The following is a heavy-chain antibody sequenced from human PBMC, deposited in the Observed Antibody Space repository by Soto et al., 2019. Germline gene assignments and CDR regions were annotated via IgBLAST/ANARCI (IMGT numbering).Heavy chain of an antibody. V-gene: IGHV4-4*02. CDR2: IYHSGST. CDR1: GGSISSSNW. D-gene: IGHD6-19*01. Sequence: QVQLQESGPGLVKPSGTLSLTCAVSGGSISSSNWWSWVRQPPGKGLEWIGEIYHSGSTNYNPSLKSRVTISVDKSKNQFSLKLSSVTAADTAVYYCARDQVLEGANSSGWEFDYWGQGTLVTVSS. J-gene: IGHJ4*02. CDR3: ARDQVLEGANSSGWEFDY.